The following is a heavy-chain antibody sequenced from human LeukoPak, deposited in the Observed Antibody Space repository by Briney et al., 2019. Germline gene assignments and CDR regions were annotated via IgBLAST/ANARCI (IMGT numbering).Heavy chain of an antibody. CDR1: GFTVSTIY. CDR3: AREAYGDWYYFDY. D-gene: IGHD4-17*01. CDR2: IYSGGNT. V-gene: IGHV3-66*01. J-gene: IGHJ4*02. Sequence: GGSLRLSCAASGFTVSTIYMTWVRQAPGKGLEWVSIIYSGGNTYYADSVKGRFTISRDNSKNTLYLQMNSLRVEDTAVYYCAREAYGDWYYFDYWGQGTLVTVSS.